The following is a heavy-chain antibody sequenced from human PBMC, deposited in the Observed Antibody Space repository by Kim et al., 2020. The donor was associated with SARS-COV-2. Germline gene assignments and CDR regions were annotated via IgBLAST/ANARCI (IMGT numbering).Heavy chain of an antibody. D-gene: IGHD1-26*01. Sequence: DADSVKGVFTMSRNNTKNTLYLQMHSLRAEDTAVYYGARGVREATGADSWGQGTLVTVSS. CDR3: ARGVREATGADS. J-gene: IGHJ4*02. V-gene: IGHV3-74*01.